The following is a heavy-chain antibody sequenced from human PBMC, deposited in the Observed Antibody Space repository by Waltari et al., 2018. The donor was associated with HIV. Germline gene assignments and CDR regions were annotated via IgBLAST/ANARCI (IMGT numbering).Heavy chain of an antibody. V-gene: IGHV3-74*01. J-gene: IGHJ6*02. D-gene: IGHD2-2*02. Sequence: EVQLVESGGGLVQLGGSPSLSCAAFVFTLRGHWMPWVRQASGEGLVWVSRINTDGSRTSYADSVKGRFTSSRDNAKNTLYLQMNSLRAEDTAVYYCARGGHCSGISCYTGDYSYGLDVWGQGTTVTVSS. CDR3: ARGGHCSGISCYTGDYSYGLDV. CDR1: VFTLRGHW. CDR2: INTDGSRT.